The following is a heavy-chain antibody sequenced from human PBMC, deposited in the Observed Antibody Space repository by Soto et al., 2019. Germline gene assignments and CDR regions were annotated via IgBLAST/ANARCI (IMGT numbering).Heavy chain of an antibody. CDR2: IFYTGST. Sequence: NPXETLSLPWTVSGGSISGHYWIWIRQSPGKRLEWIGYIFYTGSTNYNPSLKSRVTLSADTSKNQFSLRLSSVTAADTAVYYCARVGSSGWSPDDWGQGTLVTVSS. D-gene: IGHD6-19*01. V-gene: IGHV4-59*11. CDR3: ARVGSSGWSPDD. CDR1: GGSISGHY. J-gene: IGHJ4*02.